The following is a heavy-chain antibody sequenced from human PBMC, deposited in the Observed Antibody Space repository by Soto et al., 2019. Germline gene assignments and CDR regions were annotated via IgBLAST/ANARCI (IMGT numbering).Heavy chain of an antibody. CDR3: ARLEYFGREPWYFDS. D-gene: IGHD1-26*01. Sequence: NPSETLSLTCIVSGGSISRYYWTWIRQPPGKGLEWIAYISYSGSANYNPSLKSRVTISLGTSKNQFSLTLTSVTAADTAVYYCARLEYFGREPWYFDSWGQGTLVTVSS. CDR2: ISYSGSA. V-gene: IGHV4-59*01. J-gene: IGHJ4*02. CDR1: GGSISRYY.